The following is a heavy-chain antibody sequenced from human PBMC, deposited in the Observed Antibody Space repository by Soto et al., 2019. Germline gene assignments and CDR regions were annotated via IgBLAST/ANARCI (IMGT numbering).Heavy chain of an antibody. J-gene: IGHJ5*02. CDR3: AKFFGSGTNWFDP. D-gene: IGHD3-10*01. Sequence: PSETLSLTCTVSGGSISNYYWTWIRQPPGKGLEWIGFMYYSGSTNYNPSLKSRVTISVDTSKNQFSLKLSSVTAADTAVYYCAKFFGSGTNWFDPWGQGTLVTVSS. CDR2: MYYSGST. V-gene: IGHV4-59*08. CDR1: GGSISNYY.